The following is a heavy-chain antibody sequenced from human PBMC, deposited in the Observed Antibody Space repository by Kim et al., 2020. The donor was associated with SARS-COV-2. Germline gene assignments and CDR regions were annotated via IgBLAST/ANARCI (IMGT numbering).Heavy chain of an antibody. CDR1: GGSISSYY. D-gene: IGHD1-1*01. CDR2: IYTSGST. Sequence: SETLSLTCTVSGGSISSYYWSWIRQPAGKGLEWIGRIYTSGSTNYNPSLKSRVTMSVDTSKNQFSLKLSSVTAADTAVYYCARDPNWNDDLHYYYGMDVWGQGTTVTVSS. V-gene: IGHV4-4*07. CDR3: ARDPNWNDDLHYYYGMDV. J-gene: IGHJ6*02.